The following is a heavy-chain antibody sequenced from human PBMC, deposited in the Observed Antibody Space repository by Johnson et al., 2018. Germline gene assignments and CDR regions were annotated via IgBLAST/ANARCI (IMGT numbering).Heavy chain of an antibody. D-gene: IGHD5-12*01. J-gene: IGHJ6*02. CDR3: AKDLASIVATPRNGMDV. V-gene: IGHV3-9*01. CDR1: GFTFDDYA. CDR2: IRWNSGSI. Sequence: VQLVQSGGGLVQPGRSLRLCCAASGFTFDDYAMHWVRQAPGKGLEWVSGIRWNSGSIGYADSVKGRFTISRDNAKNSLYLQMNRLGAEDTALYYCAKDLASIVATPRNGMDVWGQGTTVTVSS.